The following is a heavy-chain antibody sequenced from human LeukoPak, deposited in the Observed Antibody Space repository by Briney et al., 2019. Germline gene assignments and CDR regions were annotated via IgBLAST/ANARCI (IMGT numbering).Heavy chain of an antibody. D-gene: IGHD6-19*01. Sequence: ASVKVSCKASGYTFTSYGISWVRQAPGQGLEWMGWISAYNGNTNYAQKLQGRVTMTTDTSTSTAYMELRSLRSDDTAVYCCARVAGTRYSAWGWPPYYYFDYWGQGTLVTVSS. V-gene: IGHV1-18*01. CDR2: ISAYNGNT. CDR1: GYTFTSYG. J-gene: IGHJ4*02. CDR3: ARVAGTRYSAWGWPPYYYFDY.